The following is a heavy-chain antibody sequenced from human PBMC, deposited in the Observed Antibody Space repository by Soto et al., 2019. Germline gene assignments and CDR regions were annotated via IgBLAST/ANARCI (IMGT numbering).Heavy chain of an antibody. Sequence: EVQLLESGGGLVQPGGSLRLSCAASGFTISSYAMSWVRQAPGKGLERVSVISGSGGSTYYADSVKGRFTISRDNSKNTLYLQMNSLRAEDTAVYYCAKRGSGSQFDYWGQGTLVTVSS. CDR1: GFTISSYA. CDR3: AKRGSGSQFDY. V-gene: IGHV3-23*01. CDR2: ISGSGGST. D-gene: IGHD1-26*01. J-gene: IGHJ4*02.